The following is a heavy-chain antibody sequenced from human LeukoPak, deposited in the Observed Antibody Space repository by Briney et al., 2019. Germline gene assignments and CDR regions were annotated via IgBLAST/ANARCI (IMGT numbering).Heavy chain of an antibody. J-gene: IGHJ6*02. V-gene: IGHV3-30*18. Sequence: GGSLRLSCAASGFTFSSYGMHWVRQAPGKGLEWVAVISYDGSNKYYADSVKGRFTISRDNSKNTLYLQMNSLRAEDTAVYYCAKEYCSSTSCSSYYYYYYGMDVWGQGTTVTVSS. CDR3: AKEYCSSTSCSSYYYYYYGMDV. CDR1: GFTFSSYG. CDR2: ISYDGSNK. D-gene: IGHD2-2*01.